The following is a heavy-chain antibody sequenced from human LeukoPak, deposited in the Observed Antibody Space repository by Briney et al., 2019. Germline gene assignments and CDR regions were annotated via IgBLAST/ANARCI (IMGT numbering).Heavy chain of an antibody. Sequence: SETLSLTCTVSDDSIRTHYWSWIRQRPGKGLECIGYVYFSGITNYNPSLKSRVTMSVDTSKNQLSLKLSSVTAADTAVYYCARTARLPDSWGQGTLVTVSS. D-gene: IGHD2-21*01. J-gene: IGHJ4*02. CDR2: VYFSGIT. CDR1: DDSIRTHY. CDR3: ARTARLPDS. V-gene: IGHV4-4*09.